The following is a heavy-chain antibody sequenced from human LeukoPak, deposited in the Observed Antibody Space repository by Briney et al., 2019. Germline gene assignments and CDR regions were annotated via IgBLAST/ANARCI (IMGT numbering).Heavy chain of an antibody. V-gene: IGHV3-23*01. CDR1: GFTFSSYA. CDR2: ISGSGGST. D-gene: IGHD3-3*01. CDR3: AKDIARKDFWSGYYDGMDV. Sequence: TGGSLRLSCAASGFTFSSYAMSWVRQAPGKGLEWVSAISGSGGSTYYADSVKGRFTISRDNSKNTLYLQMNSLRAEDTAVYYCAKDIARKDFWSGYYDGMDVWGQGTTVTVSS. J-gene: IGHJ6*02.